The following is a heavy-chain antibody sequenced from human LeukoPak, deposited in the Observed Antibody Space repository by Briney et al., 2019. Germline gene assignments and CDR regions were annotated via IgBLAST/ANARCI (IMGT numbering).Heavy chain of an antibody. J-gene: IGHJ4*02. D-gene: IGHD6-13*01. V-gene: IGHV3-15*01. CDR3: TTEFGLGSSWYAY. CDR1: GFTFSNAW. CDR2: FKSKTDGGTT. Sequence: GGSLRLSCAASGFTFSNAWMSWVRQAPGKGLEWVGRFKSKTDGGTTDYAAPVKGRFTISRDDSKNTLYLQMNSLKTEDTAVYYCTTEFGLGSSWYAYWGQGTLVTVSS.